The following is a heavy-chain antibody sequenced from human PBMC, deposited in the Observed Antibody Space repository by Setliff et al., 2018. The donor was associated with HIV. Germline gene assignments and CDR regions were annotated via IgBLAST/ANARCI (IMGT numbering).Heavy chain of an antibody. CDR1: GFTFSNYE. J-gene: IGHJ3*02. V-gene: IGHV3-48*03. Sequence: PGGSLRLSCVASGFTFSNYEMNWVRQAPGKGLEWVSYISSAGTTIYYADSVKGRFTISRDNAKNSLDLQMNSLRAEDTAVYYCAKAHFGYTYVHRVSWGSDAFDIWGQGTMVTVSS. D-gene: IGHD5-18*01. CDR3: AKAHFGYTYVHRVSWGSDAFDI. CDR2: ISSAGTTI.